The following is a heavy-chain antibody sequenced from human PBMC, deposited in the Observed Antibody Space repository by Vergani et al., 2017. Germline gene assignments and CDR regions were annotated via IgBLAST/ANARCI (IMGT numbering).Heavy chain of an antibody. V-gene: IGHV3-30*18. Sequence: QVQLVESGGGVVQPGRSLRLSCAASGFTFNNYGIHWVRQAPGKGLEWVAVISYDGSNKYYADSVKGRFTISRDNSKNTLFVQMNSLRAEDTAVYYCAKDRAEYRETYYYDYMDVWGKGTTVTVSS. CDR3: AKDRAEYRETYYYDYMDV. CDR2: ISYDGSNK. D-gene: IGHD2-2*02. J-gene: IGHJ6*03. CDR1: GFTFNNYG.